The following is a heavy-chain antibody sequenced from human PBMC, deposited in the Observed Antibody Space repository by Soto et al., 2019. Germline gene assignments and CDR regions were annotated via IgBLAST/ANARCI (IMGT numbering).Heavy chain of an antibody. V-gene: IGHV4-30-2*01. CDR2: IYHSGST. CDR3: ASSNPSYYYYYGMDV. D-gene: IGHD4-4*01. J-gene: IGHJ6*02. Sequence: QLQLQESGSGLVKPSQTLSLTCAVSGGSISSGGYSWSWIRQPPGKGLEWIGYIYHSGSTYYNPAQMSRVTISVDRSKHQFSLKLSAVTAADTVVYYCASSNPSYYYYYGMDVWGQGTTVTVSS. CDR1: GGSISSGGYS.